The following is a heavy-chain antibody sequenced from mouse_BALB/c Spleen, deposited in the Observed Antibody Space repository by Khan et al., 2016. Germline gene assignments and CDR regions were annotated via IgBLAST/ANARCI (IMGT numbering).Heavy chain of an antibody. Sequence: QVQLKESGPGLVAPSQSLSITCTVSGFSIIAYGVNWVRQPPGKGLEWLGMIWGDGSTDYNSALKSRLNITKDNSRSQVFLKMNSLRTDDTAKYXCASDGWGYYAMDYWGQGTSVTVSS. CDR1: GFSIIAYG. V-gene: IGHV2-6-7*01. CDR3: ASDGWGYYAMDY. D-gene: IGHD2-2*01. J-gene: IGHJ4*01. CDR2: IWGDGST.